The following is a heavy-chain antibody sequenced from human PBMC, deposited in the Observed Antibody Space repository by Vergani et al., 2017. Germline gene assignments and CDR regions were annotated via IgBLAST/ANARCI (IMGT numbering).Heavy chain of an antibody. Sequence: VQLVESGGGVVQPGRSLRLSCAASGFTFSSYGMHWVRQAPGKGLEWVSAISGSGGSTYYADSVKGRFTISRDNSKNTLYLQMNSLRAEDTAVYYCAKVPYDIFESSYFDYWGQGTLVTVSS. CDR2: ISGSGGST. D-gene: IGHD3-9*01. J-gene: IGHJ4*02. CDR3: AKVPYDIFESSYFDY. CDR1: GFTFSSYG. V-gene: IGHV3-23*04.